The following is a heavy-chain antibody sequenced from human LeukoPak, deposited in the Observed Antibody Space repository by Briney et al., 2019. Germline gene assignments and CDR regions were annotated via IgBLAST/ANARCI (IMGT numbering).Heavy chain of an antibody. D-gene: IGHD5-12*01. CDR2: ISSSSSYI. CDR3: ARSSLDIHYDY. Sequence: GGSLRLSCAASGFTFSTYSMNWVRQAPGKGLEWVSSISSSSSYIYYADSVKGRFTISRDNAKNSLYLQMNSLRAEDTAVYYCARSSLDIHYDYWGQGTLVTVSS. V-gene: IGHV3-21*01. J-gene: IGHJ4*02. CDR1: GFTFSTYS.